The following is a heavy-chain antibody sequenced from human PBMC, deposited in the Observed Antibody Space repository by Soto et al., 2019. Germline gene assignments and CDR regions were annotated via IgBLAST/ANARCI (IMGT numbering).Heavy chain of an antibody. J-gene: IGHJ3*02. V-gene: IGHV1-58*01. Sequence: SVKVSCKASGFTFTSSAVQWVRQARGQRLEWIGWIVVGSGNTNYAQKFQERVTITRDMSTSTAYMELSSLRSEDTAVYYCAADPSQWPSLPFDIWGQGTMVTVSS. CDR2: IVVGSGNT. CDR3: AADPSQWPSLPFDI. D-gene: IGHD6-19*01. CDR1: GFTFTSSA.